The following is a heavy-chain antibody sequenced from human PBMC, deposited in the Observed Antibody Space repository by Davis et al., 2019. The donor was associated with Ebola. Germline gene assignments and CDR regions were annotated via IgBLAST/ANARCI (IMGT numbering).Heavy chain of an antibody. Sequence: AASVKVSCKASGYTFTGYYMHWVRQAPGQGLEWMGWINPNSGGTNYAQKFQGWVTMTRDTSISTAYMELSRLSSDDTAVYYCARGNYDFWSGISWDYYYGMDVWGQGTLVTVSS. D-gene: IGHD3-3*01. CDR1: GYTFTGYY. J-gene: IGHJ6*02. CDR3: ARGNYDFWSGISWDYYYGMDV. V-gene: IGHV1-2*04. CDR2: INPNSGGT.